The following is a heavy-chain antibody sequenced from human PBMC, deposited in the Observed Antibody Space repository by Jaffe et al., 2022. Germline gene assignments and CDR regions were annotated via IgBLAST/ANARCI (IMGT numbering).Heavy chain of an antibody. J-gene: IGHJ3*02. D-gene: IGHD3-22*01. V-gene: IGHV4-38-2*01. Sequence: QVQLQESGPGLVKPSETLSLTCAVSGYSISSGYYWGWIRQPPGKGLEWIGSIYHSGSTYYNPSLKSRVTISVDTSKNQFSLKLSSVTAADTAVYYCARQYYYDSSGYYVSLAGVDAFDIWGQGTMVTVSS. CDR2: IYHSGST. CDR1: GYSISSGYY. CDR3: ARQYYYDSSGYYVSLAGVDAFDI.